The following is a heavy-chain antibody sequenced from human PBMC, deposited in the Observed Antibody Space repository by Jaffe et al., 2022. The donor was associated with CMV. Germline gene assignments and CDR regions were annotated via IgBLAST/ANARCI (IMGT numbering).Heavy chain of an antibody. Sequence: QVQLQESGPGLVKPSETLSLTCTVSGGSISSYYWSWIRQPAGKGLEWIGRIYTSGSTNYNPSLKSRVTMSVDTSKNQFSLKLSSVTAADTAVYYCAMTYYDFWSGLDSYGMDVWGQGTTVTVSS. V-gene: IGHV4-4*07. CDR3: AMTYYDFWSGLDSYGMDV. CDR1: GGSISSYY. D-gene: IGHD3-3*01. CDR2: IYTSGST. J-gene: IGHJ6*02.